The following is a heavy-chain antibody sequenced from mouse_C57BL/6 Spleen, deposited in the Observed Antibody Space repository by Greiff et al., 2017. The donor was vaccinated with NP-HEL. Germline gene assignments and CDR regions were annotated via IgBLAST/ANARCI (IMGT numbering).Heavy chain of an antibody. D-gene: IGHD2-1*01. CDR3: ASGDYGNGYFDY. CDR2: IYPGDGDT. J-gene: IGHJ2*01. CDR1: GYAFSSSW. V-gene: IGHV1-82*01. Sequence: VQLQQSGPELVKPGASVKISCKASGYAFSSSWMNWVKQRPGKGLEWIGRIYPGDGDTNYNGKFKGKATLTADKSSSTAYMQLSSLTSEDSAVYFCASGDYGNGYFDYWGQGTTLTVSS.